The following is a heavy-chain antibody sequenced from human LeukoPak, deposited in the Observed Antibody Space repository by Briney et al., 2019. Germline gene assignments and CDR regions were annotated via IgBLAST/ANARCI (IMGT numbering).Heavy chain of an antibody. CDR2: IYYSGST. J-gene: IGHJ6*03. V-gene: IGHV4-59*01. CDR3: ARVSTEYSSSSAYYYYYMDV. D-gene: IGHD6-6*01. CDR1: GDSISSYY. Sequence: SETLSLTYTVSGDSISSYYWSWIRQPPGKGLEWIGYIYYSGSTDYNPSLKSRVTISVDTSKNQFSLKLSSVTAADTAVYYCARVSTEYSSSSAYYYYYMDVWGKGTTVTVSS.